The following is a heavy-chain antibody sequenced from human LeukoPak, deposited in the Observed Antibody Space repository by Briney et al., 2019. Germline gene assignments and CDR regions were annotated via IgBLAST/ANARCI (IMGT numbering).Heavy chain of an antibody. CDR2: IYYSGNT. V-gene: IGHV4-59*01. CDR3: ARRQTHCGGTSCFPAYYFDY. J-gene: IGHJ4*02. Sequence: PSETLSLTCTVSGASISSYYWSWIRQPPGKGLEWIGYIYYSGNTNYNPSLKSRVTISVDTSKNRFSLKLSSVTAADTAVYYCARRQTHCGGTSCFPAYYFDYWDQGTLVTVSS. CDR1: GASISSYY. D-gene: IGHD2-2*01.